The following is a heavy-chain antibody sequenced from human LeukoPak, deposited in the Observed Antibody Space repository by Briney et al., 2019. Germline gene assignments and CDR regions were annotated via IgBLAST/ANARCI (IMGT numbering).Heavy chain of an antibody. CDR3: ARGRSGYFDY. CDR1: GFTFSSYW. CDR2: INTDGSST. Sequence: GGSLRLSCAASGFTFSSYWMHWVRHAPGKGLVWVSRINTDGSSTNYADSVKGRFTISRDNAKNTLYLQMNSLRAEDTAVYYCARGRSGYFDYWGQGTLVTVSS. J-gene: IGHJ4*02. V-gene: IGHV3-74*01. D-gene: IGHD3-3*01.